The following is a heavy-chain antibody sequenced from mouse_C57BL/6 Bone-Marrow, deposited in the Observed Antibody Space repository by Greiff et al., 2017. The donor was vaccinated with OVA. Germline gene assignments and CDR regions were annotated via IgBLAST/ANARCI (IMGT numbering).Heavy chain of an antibody. CDR1: GFTFSSYA. D-gene: IGHD1-1*02. V-gene: IGHV5-4*01. CDR3: AREGYYVLDY. Sequence: EVHVVESGRGLVKPGGSLKLSCPASGFTFSSYAMSWVRQTPEKRLEWVATISDGGSYTYYPANVKGRFTISRDNAKNNLYLQMSHLKSEDTAMYYCAREGYYVLDYWGQGTTLTVSS. J-gene: IGHJ2*01. CDR2: ISDGGSYT.